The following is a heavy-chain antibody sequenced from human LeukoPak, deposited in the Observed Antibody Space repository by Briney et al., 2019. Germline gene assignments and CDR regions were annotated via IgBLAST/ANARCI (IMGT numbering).Heavy chain of an antibody. Sequence: PSETLSLTCAVYGGSFSGYYWSWIRQPPGKGLEWIGEINHSGSTNYNPSLKSRVTISVDTSKNQFSLKLSSVTAADTAVYYCARHSSGWNLDYWGQGTLVTVSS. CDR2: INHSGST. CDR1: GGSFSGYY. CDR3: ARHSSGWNLDY. J-gene: IGHJ4*02. D-gene: IGHD6-19*01. V-gene: IGHV4-34*01.